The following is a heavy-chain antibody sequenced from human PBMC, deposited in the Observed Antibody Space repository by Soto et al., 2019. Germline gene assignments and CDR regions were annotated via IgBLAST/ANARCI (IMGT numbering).Heavy chain of an antibody. CDR3: ARLQSRAFDSSEGLWFDP. CDR1: GYSFTSYW. J-gene: IGHJ5*02. Sequence: GESLKISCKGSGYSFTSYWIGWVRQMPGKGLEWMGIIYPGDSDTRYSPSFQGQVTISADKSISTAYLQWSSLKASDTAMYYCARLQSRAFDSSEGLWFDPWGQGTLVTVSS. D-gene: IGHD3-9*01. V-gene: IGHV5-51*01. CDR2: IYPGDSDT.